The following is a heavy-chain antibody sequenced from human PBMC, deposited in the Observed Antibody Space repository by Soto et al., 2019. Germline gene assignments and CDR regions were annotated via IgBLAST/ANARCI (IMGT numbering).Heavy chain of an antibody. CDR2: ISSLSTYR. CDR3: ARDPPLSSIVVVGVDDF. J-gene: IGHJ4*02. D-gene: IGHD3-22*01. V-gene: IGHV3-21*01. Sequence: GGSLRLSCAASGFTFSSYNMNWVRQAPGKGLEWVSSISSLSTYRNCADSVKGRFTISRDNDKNSLYLQMDSLRAEDTAVYYCARDPPLSSIVVVGVDDFWGQGTLVTV. CDR1: GFTFSSYN.